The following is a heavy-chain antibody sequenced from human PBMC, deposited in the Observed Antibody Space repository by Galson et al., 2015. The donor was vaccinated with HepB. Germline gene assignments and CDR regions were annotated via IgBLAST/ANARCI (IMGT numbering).Heavy chain of an antibody. CDR2: INEDGSAK. Sequence: LRLSCAASGFRLSDSWMTWVRQSAERVLEWVANINEDGSAKRYLDSVKGRFTISRDNAKNTLYLQMNSPRAEDTALYYCARTRGAAAGIFDYWGQGTSIIVSS. CDR3: ARTRGAAAGIFDY. D-gene: IGHD6-13*01. J-gene: IGHJ4*03. V-gene: IGHV3-7*01. CDR1: GFRLSDSW.